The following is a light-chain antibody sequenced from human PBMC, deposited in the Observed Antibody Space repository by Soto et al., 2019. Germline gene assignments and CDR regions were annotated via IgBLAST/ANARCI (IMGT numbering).Light chain of an antibody. V-gene: IGKV3-15*01. J-gene: IGKJ5*01. CDR2: GAS. Sequence: EIVMTQSPATLSVSPGERATLSCRASQSVSSNLAWYQQKPGQAPRLLIYGASTRATGIPARFSGSGSGTEFTLTISSLRSEDFAVYYCQQYNNLPITFGQGTRLEIK. CDR3: QQYNNLPIT. CDR1: QSVSSN.